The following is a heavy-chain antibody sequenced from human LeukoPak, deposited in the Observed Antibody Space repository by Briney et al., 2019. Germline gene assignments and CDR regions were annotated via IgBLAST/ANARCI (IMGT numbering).Heavy chain of an antibody. V-gene: IGHV3-21*01. CDR3: VRAHSSGWYFFDY. Sequence: PGGSLRLSCGASGFTFSSYGMNWVRQAPGRGLEWVSSISSSSSYIYYADSVKGRFTISRDNAKNSLYPQMNSLRAEDTAVYYCVRAHSSGWYFFDYWGQGTLVTVSS. CDR1: GFTFSSYG. J-gene: IGHJ4*02. CDR2: ISSSSSYI. D-gene: IGHD6-19*01.